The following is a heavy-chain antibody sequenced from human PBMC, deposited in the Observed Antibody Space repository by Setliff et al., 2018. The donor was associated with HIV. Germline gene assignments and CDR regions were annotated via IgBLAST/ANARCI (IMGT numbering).Heavy chain of an antibody. CDR1: GDPISTYY. CDR2: VYYSGST. V-gene: IGHV4-59*01. CDR3: ARGNYDTSDYYTNFYYYDIDV. Sequence: PSETLSLTCTVSGDPISTYYWSWVRKPPGKGLEWVGYVYYSGSTSYSPSLRGRVTMSVDTSKNQFSLKLNSVTAADTAIYYCARGNYDTSDYYTNFYYYDIDVWGKGTAVTVSS. J-gene: IGHJ6*03. D-gene: IGHD3-22*01.